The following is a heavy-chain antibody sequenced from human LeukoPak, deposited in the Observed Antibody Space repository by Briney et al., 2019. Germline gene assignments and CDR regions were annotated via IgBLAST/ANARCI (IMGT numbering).Heavy chain of an antibody. CDR2: ISAGNGNT. D-gene: IGHD6-19*01. CDR1: GYTFTSYA. CDR3: ASFGVAGTPSI. V-gene: IGHV1-3*01. Sequence: GASVKVSCKASGYTFTSYAMHWVRQAPGQRLEWMGWISAGNGNTKYSQKFQGRVTITRDTSASTAYMELSSLRSEDTAVYYCASFGVAGTPSIWGQGTLVTVSS. J-gene: IGHJ4*02.